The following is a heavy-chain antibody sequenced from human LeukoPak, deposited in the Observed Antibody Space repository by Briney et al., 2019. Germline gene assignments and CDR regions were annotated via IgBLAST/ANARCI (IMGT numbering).Heavy chain of an antibody. CDR3: ARGLPKRGAFLTGYYYFDY. D-gene: IGHD3-9*01. Sequence: PSETLSLTCAVYGGSFSGYYWSWIRQPPGKGLEWIGGINHSGSTNYNPSLKSRVTISVDKSKNQFSRKLSSVTAADTAVYYRARGLPKRGAFLTGYYYFDYWGQGTLVTVSS. CDR2: INHSGST. CDR1: GGSFSGYY. J-gene: IGHJ4*02. V-gene: IGHV4-34*01.